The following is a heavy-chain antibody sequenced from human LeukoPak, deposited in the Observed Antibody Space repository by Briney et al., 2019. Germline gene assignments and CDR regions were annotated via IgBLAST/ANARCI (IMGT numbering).Heavy chain of an antibody. D-gene: IGHD2-21*02. CDR2: ISGSGGST. CDR3: AKIHASSGGPFDCSDGMDV. CDR1: GFTFSIYA. V-gene: IGHV3-23*01. J-gene: IGHJ6*02. Sequence: GGSLRLSCAASGFTFSIYAMSWVRQAPGKGLEWVSAISGSGGSTYYADSVKGRFTIPRDNSKNTLYLQMNSLRAQDTAVYYCAKIHASSGGPFDCSDGMDVWGQGTTATVSS.